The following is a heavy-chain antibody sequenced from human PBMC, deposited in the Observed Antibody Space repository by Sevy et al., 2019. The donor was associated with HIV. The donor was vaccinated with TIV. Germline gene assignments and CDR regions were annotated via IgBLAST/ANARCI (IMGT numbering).Heavy chain of an antibody. J-gene: IGHJ4*02. D-gene: IGHD3-10*01. Sequence: GGSLRLSCAASGFTFTSYSMHWVRQAPGKGLEWVATISYDATNKHYADSVKGRFTISRDNSRNSLFLQMNSLRSEDTAVYYCARDRGSGKNVFFDYWGQGTLVTVSS. CDR1: GFTFTSYS. CDR2: ISYDATNK. CDR3: ARDRGSGKNVFFDY. V-gene: IGHV3-30-3*01.